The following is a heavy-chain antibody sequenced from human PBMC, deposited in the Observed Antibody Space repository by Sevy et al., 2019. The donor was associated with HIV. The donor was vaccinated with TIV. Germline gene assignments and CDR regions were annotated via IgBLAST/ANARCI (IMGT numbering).Heavy chain of an antibody. Sequence: GGSLRLSCAASGFTFSSYGMHWVRQAPGKGLEWVAVIWYDGSNKYYADSVKGRFTISRDNSKNTLYLQMNSLRAEDTAVYYCARRGSYVWGSYRLHYYYYGMDVWGQRTTVTVSS. D-gene: IGHD3-16*02. CDR1: GFTFSSYG. CDR2: IWYDGSNK. V-gene: IGHV3-33*01. J-gene: IGHJ6*02. CDR3: ARRGSYVWGSYRLHYYYYGMDV.